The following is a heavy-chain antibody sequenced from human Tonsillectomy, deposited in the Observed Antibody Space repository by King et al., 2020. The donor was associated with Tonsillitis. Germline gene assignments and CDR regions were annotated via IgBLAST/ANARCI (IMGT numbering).Heavy chain of an antibody. J-gene: IGHJ4*02. CDR1: GFTFGDYA. CDR2: IRSKAYGGTT. D-gene: IGHD1-26*01. CDR3: TRGELRPEYYFDY. V-gene: IGHV3-49*03. Sequence: VQLVESGGGLVQPGRCLGLSCTASGFTFGDYAVNWFRQAPGKGLEWVGFIRSKAYGGTTEYAASVKGRFTISRDDSKSIAYLQMNSLKTEDTAVYYCTRGELRPEYYFDYWGQGTLVTVSS.